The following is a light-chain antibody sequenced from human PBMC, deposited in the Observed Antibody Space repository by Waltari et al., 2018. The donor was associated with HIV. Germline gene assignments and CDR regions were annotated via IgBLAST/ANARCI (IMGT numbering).Light chain of an antibody. CDR3: QQANTFPLT. V-gene: IGKV1-12*01. Sequence: DIRVTQSPSSVSASAGDRVTITCRASQDVGNWLAWYQQKPGRAPELLIYDISNLQSGVPSRFSGSGSGTDFTLTINSLQPEDFATYYCQQANTFPLTFGGGTKVEIK. CDR1: QDVGNW. J-gene: IGKJ4*01. CDR2: DIS.